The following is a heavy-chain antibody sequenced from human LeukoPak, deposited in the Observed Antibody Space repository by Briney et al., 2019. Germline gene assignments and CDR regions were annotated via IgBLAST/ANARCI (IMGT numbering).Heavy chain of an antibody. V-gene: IGHV3-66*01. J-gene: IGHJ4*02. CDR3: AKDYIKVVVVPAAADY. CDR1: GFTVNTNY. CDR2: IYDIGST. D-gene: IGHD2-2*01. Sequence: PGGSLRLSCAASGFTVNTNYMTWVRQTPEKGLEWVSVIYDIGSTYYADSVKGRFTISRDNSKNTVYLQMNSLRAEDTAVYYCAKDYIKVVVVPAAADYWGQGTLVTVSS.